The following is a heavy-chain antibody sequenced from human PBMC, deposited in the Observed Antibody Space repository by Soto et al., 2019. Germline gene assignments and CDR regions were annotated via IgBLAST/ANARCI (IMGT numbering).Heavy chain of an antibody. CDR3: ARSYFDAGGYRYGMDV. D-gene: IGHD5-12*01. J-gene: IGHJ6*04. Sequence: PGGSLRLSCAASGFTSSNYAMSWVRQAPGSGLEWVSFISTSSTYIYYADSVRGRFTISRDNSDNSLYLQMNNLRAEDTGIYYYARSYFDAGGYRYGMDVWGVGTTVTVSS. CDR2: ISTSSTYI. CDR1: GFTSSNYA. V-gene: IGHV3-21*01.